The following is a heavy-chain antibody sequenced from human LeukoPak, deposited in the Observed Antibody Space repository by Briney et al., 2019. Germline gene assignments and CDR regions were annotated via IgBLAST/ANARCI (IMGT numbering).Heavy chain of an antibody. Sequence: SETLSLTCTVSGGSISSYYWSWIRQPPGEGLEWIGYIYYSGSTNYNPSLKSRVTISVDTSKNQFSLKLSSVTAADTAVYYCARVPCSSTSCYRRLALDIWGQGTMVTVSS. J-gene: IGHJ3*02. D-gene: IGHD2-2*01. CDR2: IYYSGST. CDR1: GGSISSYY. V-gene: IGHV4-59*01. CDR3: ARVPCSSTSCYRRLALDI.